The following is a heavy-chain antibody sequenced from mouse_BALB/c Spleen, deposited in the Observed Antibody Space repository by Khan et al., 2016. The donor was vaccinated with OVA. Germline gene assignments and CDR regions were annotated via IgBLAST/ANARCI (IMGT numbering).Heavy chain of an antibody. V-gene: IGHV5-12-1*01. CDR1: GFAFSSYD. Sequence: EVELVESGGGLVKPGGSLKLSCAASGFAFSSYDMSWVRQTPEKRLEWVAFISTGGNKTYYPDSVKGRFTISRDNAKNTLYLQMSSLKSEDTAMSYGTRPHYYGSNYYFDYWGQGTPLTVSS. J-gene: IGHJ2*01. D-gene: IGHD1-1*01. CDR3: TRPHYYGSNYYFDY. CDR2: ISTGGNKT.